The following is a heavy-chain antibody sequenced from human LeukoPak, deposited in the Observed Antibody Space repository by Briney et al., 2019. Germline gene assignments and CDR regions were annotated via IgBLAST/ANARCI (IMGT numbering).Heavy chain of an antibody. V-gene: IGHV4-39*01. CDR3: ARHSGCSIYNWFDP. Sequence: SEPLSLTCTVSGGSISSSSYYWGWIRQPPGRGLEWIGTFYYSGSTYYNPSLKSRVTISVDTSKNQFSLKLTSVTTADTAVYYCARHSGCSIYNWFDPWGQGTLVTVSS. CDR1: GGSISSSSYY. CDR2: FYYSGST. D-gene: IGHD5-12*01. J-gene: IGHJ5*02.